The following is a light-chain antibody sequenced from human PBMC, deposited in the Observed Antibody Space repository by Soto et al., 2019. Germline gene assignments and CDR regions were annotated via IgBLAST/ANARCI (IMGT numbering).Light chain of an antibody. Sequence: DIQMTQSPSSLSASVGDRVTITCRASQNINSDLNWYQLKPGKAPKLLMYSTSSLRSGVPSRFSGSGSGTDFNLTISTLQPEDFATYYCQQSDRIPFTFGQGTRLEIK. CDR1: QNINSD. CDR3: QQSDRIPFT. CDR2: STS. V-gene: IGKV1-39*01. J-gene: IGKJ5*01.